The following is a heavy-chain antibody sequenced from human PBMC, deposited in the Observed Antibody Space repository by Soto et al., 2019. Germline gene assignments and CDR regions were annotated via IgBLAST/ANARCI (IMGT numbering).Heavy chain of an antibody. CDR2: INHSGST. J-gene: IGHJ4*02. CDR3: ARYYDSSGYYQRYFDY. V-gene: IGHV4-34*01. D-gene: IGHD3-22*01. Sequence: PSQTLSLTGAGCGGTFSSYYWCWIRQPPGKGLEWIGEINHSGSTNYNPSLKSRVTISVDTSKNQFSLKLSSVTAADTAVYYCARYYDSSGYYQRYFDYWGQGTLVTVSS. CDR1: GGTFSSYY.